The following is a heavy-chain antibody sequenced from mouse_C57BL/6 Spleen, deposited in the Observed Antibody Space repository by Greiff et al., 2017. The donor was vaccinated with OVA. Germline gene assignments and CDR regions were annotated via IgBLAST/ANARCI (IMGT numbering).Heavy chain of an antibody. Sequence: EVKLQESGEGLVKPGGSLKLSCAASGFTFSSYAMSWVRQTPEKRLEWVAYISSGGDYIYYADTVKGRFTISRDNARNTLYLQMSSLQSEDTAMYYFTRGLPGIGCDYWGQGTTLTVSS. J-gene: IGHJ2*01. V-gene: IGHV5-9-1*02. CDR2: ISSGGDYI. D-gene: IGHD5-5*01. CDR1: GFTFSSYA. CDR3: TRGLPGIGCDY.